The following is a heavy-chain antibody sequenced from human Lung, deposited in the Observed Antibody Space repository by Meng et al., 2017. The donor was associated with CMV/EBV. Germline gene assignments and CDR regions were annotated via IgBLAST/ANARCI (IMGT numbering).Heavy chain of an antibody. CDR1: GFPFSDHY. Sequence: RIXXVGSGFPFSDHYMDWVRQAPGKGLEWVGRCRNKDNSHTTEYAASVKGRFTISRDDSESSLYLQMTSLKAEDTAVYFCARVGSNNWSIDYWGQGXQVTVSS. D-gene: IGHD1-20*01. V-gene: IGHV3-72*01. CDR3: ARVGSNNWSIDY. J-gene: IGHJ4*02. CDR2: CRNKDNSHTT.